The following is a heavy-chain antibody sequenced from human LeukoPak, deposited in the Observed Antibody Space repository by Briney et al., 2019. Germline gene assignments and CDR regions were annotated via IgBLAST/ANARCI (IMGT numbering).Heavy chain of an antibody. CDR1: GGSISSTSFY. CDR3: ARGVRGSSQYYYSYMDV. D-gene: IGHD6-6*01. J-gene: IGHJ6*03. CDR2: IYYSGST. V-gene: IGHV4-61*05. Sequence: SETLSLTCTVSGGSISSTSFYWGSIRQPPGKGLEWIGYIYYSGSTNYNPSLKSRVTISVDTSKNQFSLKLSSVTAADTAVYYCARGVRGSSQYYYSYMDVWGKGTTVTVSS.